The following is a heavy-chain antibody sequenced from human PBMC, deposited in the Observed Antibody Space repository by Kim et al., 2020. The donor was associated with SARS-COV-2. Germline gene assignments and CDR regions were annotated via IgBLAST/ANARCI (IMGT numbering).Heavy chain of an antibody. J-gene: IGHJ6*02. CDR2: ISAYNGNT. CDR1: GYTFTSYG. D-gene: IGHD1-1*01. CDR3: ARDRVWNELNYYYYGMDV. V-gene: IGHV1-18*01. Sequence: ASVKVSCKASGYTFTSYGISWVRQAPGQGLEWMGWISAYNGNTNYAQKLQGRVTMTTDTSTSTAYMELRSLRSDDTAVYYCARDRVWNELNYYYYGMDVWGQGTTVTVSS.